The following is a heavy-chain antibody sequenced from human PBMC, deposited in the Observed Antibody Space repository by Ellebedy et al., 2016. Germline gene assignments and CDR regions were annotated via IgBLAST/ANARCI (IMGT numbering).Heavy chain of an antibody. CDR3: ARDRRGSYSAFDI. Sequence: SETLSLTCTVSGGSISSYYWSWIRQPPGKGLEWIGYIYYSGSTNYNPSLKSRVTISVDTSKNQFSLKLSSVTAADTAVYYCARDRRGSYSAFDIWGQGTMVTVSS. D-gene: IGHD1-26*01. V-gene: IGHV4-59*01. J-gene: IGHJ3*02. CDR1: GGSISSYY. CDR2: IYYSGST.